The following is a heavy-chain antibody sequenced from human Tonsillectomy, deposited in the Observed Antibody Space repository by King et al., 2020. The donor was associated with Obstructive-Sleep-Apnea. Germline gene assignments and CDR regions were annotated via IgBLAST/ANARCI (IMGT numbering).Heavy chain of an antibody. Sequence: VQLQESGPGLVKPSQTLSLTCTVSGGSISSGGYYWSWIRQHPGKGLEWIGYIYYSGSTYYNPSLKSRVTISVDTSKNQFSLKLSSVTAADTAVYYCARRIVATTGGWFDPWGQGTLVTVSS. CDR1: GGSISSGGYY. D-gene: IGHD5-12*01. J-gene: IGHJ5*02. CDR3: ARRIVATTGGWFDP. V-gene: IGHV4-31*03. CDR2: IYYSGST.